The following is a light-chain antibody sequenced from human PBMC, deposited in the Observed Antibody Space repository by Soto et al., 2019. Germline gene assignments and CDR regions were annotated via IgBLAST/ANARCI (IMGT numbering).Light chain of an antibody. CDR3: QYYGGYYGSSPRYT. V-gene: IGKV3-20*01. CDR1: QNVSSNY. J-gene: IGKJ2*01. Sequence: EIVLTQSPGTLSLSPGERATLSCRASQNVSSNYLAWYQQRPGQAPRLLMYGAFSRATGIPDRISGSGSGTDFTVTISRLEPEDFAVYYCQYYGGYYGSSPRYTFGQGTKLDIK. CDR2: GAF.